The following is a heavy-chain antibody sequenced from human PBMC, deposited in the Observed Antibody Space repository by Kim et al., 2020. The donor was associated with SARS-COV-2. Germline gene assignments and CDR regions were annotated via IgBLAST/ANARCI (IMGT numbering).Heavy chain of an antibody. CDR3: AKDLRIAAAGNPGYFDY. D-gene: IGHD6-13*01. J-gene: IGHJ4*02. Sequence: GRSLRLSCAASGFTFDDYAMHWVRQAPGKGLEWVSGISWNSGSIGYADSVKGRFTISRDNAKNSLYLQMNSLRAEDTALYYCAKDLRIAAAGNPGYFDYWGQGTLVTVSS. V-gene: IGHV3-9*01. CDR1: GFTFDDYA. CDR2: ISWNSGSI.